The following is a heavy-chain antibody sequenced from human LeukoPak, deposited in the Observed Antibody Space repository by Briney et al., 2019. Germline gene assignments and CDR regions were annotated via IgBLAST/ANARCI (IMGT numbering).Heavy chain of an antibody. CDR2: INHSGST. V-gene: IGHV4-34*01. CDR3: ARAGSYDYVWGSYRSYYFDY. D-gene: IGHD3-16*02. J-gene: IGHJ4*02. CDR1: GGSFSGYY. Sequence: PSETLSLTCAVYGGSFSGYYWSWIRQPPGKGLEWIGKINHSGSTNYNPSLKSRVTISVDTSKNQFSLRLSSVTAADTAVYYCARAGSYDYVWGSYRSYYFDYWGQGTLVTVSS.